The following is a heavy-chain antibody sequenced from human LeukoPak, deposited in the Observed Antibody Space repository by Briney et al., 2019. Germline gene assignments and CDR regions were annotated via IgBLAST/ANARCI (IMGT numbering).Heavy chain of an antibody. CDR3: ARHGGWLAGARN. CDR1: GGSISNYY. D-gene: IGHD6-19*01. J-gene: IGHJ4*02. V-gene: IGHV4-59*08. CDR2: IYYSGST. Sequence: SSETLSRTCTVSGGSISNYYWSWIRQSPGKGLEWIGYIYYSGSTNYNPSLKSRVTISVDTSKNQFSLKLTSVTAADTAVYYCARHGGWLAGARNWGQGTLVTVSS.